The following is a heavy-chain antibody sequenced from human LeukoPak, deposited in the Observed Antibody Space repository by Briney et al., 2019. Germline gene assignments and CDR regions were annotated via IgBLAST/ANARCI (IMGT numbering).Heavy chain of an antibody. D-gene: IGHD6-19*01. Sequence: GRSLRLSCAASGFTFSSYAMHWVRQAPGKGLEWVAVTSYDGSNKYYADSVKGRFTISRDNSKNTLYLQMNSLRAEDTAVYYCARPSSGWYAEYFQHWGQGTLVTVSS. CDR3: ARPSSGWYAEYFQH. CDR1: GFTFSSYA. V-gene: IGHV3-30*04. J-gene: IGHJ1*01. CDR2: TSYDGSNK.